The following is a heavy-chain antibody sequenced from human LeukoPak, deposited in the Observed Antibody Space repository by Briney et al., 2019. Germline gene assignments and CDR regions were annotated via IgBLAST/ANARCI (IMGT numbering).Heavy chain of an antibody. CDR2: IYYSGST. J-gene: IGHJ4*02. Sequence: SETLSLTCTVSGGSIGSYYWSWIRQPPGKGLEWIGYIYYSGSTNYNPSLKSRVTISVDTSKNQFSLKLSSVTAADTAVYYCARATQSLAYCGGDCYSTFDYWGQGTLVTVSS. V-gene: IGHV4-59*12. CDR1: GGSIGSYY. D-gene: IGHD2-21*02. CDR3: ARATQSLAYCGGDCYSTFDY.